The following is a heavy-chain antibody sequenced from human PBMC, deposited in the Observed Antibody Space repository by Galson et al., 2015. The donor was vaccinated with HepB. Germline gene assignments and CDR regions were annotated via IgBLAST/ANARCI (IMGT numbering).Heavy chain of an antibody. CDR2: ISSSSSYI. V-gene: IGHV3-21*01. CDR1: GFTFSTYS. J-gene: IGHJ3*02. CDR3: ARDTAVVEVAALVFDI. Sequence: SLRLSCAASGFTFSTYSMNWVRQAPGRGLEWVSSISSSSSYIYYADSVQGRFTISRDNAKNSLYLQMNSLRAEDTAVYYCARDTAVVEVAALVFDIWGQGTMVAVSS. D-gene: IGHD2-15*01.